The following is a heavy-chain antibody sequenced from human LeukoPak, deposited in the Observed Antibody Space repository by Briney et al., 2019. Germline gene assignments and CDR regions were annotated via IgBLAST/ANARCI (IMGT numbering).Heavy chain of an antibody. J-gene: IGHJ4*02. CDR1: GGSFSGYY. CDR2: INHSGST. D-gene: IGHD2-15*01. V-gene: IGHV4-34*01. CDR3: ARSGSDVVVVAATYIDY. Sequence: SETLSPTCAVYGGSFSGYYWSWIRQPPGKGLEWIGEINHSGSTNYNPSLKSRVTISVDTSKNQFSLKLSSVTAADTAVYYCARSGSDVVVVAATYIDYWGQGTLVTVSS.